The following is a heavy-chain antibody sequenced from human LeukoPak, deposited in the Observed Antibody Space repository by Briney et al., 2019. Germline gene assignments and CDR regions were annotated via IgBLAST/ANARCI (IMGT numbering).Heavy chain of an antibody. J-gene: IGHJ4*02. CDR3: VKGGSFYGDYVGEY. V-gene: IGHV3-9*03. CDR1: GFTFDEYA. Sequence: GGSLRLSCAASGFTFDEYAMHWVRRAPGKGLEWVSGISLNSGTIGYADSVKGRFTISRDNAKNSLYLQMNSLRPEDLALYYCVKGGSFYGDYVGEYWGQGTLVTVSS. D-gene: IGHD4-17*01. CDR2: ISLNSGTI.